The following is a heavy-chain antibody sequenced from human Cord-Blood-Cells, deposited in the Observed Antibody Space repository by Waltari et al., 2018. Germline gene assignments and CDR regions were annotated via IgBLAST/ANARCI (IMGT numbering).Heavy chain of an antibody. V-gene: IGHV4-34*01. CDR2: INHSGST. D-gene: IGHD6-19*01. J-gene: IGHJ4*02. Sequence: QVQLQQWGAGLLKPSETLSLTCAVYGGSFSGYYWSWIRQLPGKGLEWIGEINHSGSTNYNPSLKSRVTISVDTSKNQFSLKLSSVTAADTAVYYCARGEAAGNWGQGTLVTVSS. CDR1: GGSFSGYY. CDR3: ARGEAAGN.